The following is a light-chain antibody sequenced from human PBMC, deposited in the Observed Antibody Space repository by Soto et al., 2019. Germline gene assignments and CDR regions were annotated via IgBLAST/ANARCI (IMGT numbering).Light chain of an antibody. J-gene: IGKJ4*01. CDR1: QDIHSF. Sequence: DIQMTQSPSSLSASVGDRVTIACQATQDIHSFLAWYQQKPGKAPKFLIFDASKLERGVPSRFSGSGAGTDFTFTISSLQPEDIATYFCQQYDSLPLTFGGGTKVEV. CDR2: DAS. CDR3: QQYDSLPLT. V-gene: IGKV1-33*01.